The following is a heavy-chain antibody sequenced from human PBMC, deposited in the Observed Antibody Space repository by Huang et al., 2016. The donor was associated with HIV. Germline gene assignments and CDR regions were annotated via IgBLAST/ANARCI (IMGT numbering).Heavy chain of an antibody. CDR3: AREAWASGVAHYFDY. V-gene: IGHV1-2*06. J-gene: IGHJ4*02. Sequence: QVQLVQSGAEVKRPGASVKVSCKASGYSFTGHFIHWVRQAPGQGIAGMGRISPSVGAINCASRFQGRVSMTRDKSIGTAYMELSGLRSDDTAVFFCAREAWASGVAHYFDYWGPGTLVTVSS. D-gene: IGHD3-10*01. CDR2: ISPSVGAI. CDR1: GYSFTGHF.